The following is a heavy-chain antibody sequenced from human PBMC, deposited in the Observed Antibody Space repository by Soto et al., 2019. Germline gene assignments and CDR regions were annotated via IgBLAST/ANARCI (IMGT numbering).Heavy chain of an antibody. CDR3: ARGVAL. CDR2: ISYSGST. J-gene: IGHJ4*02. V-gene: IGHV4-31*03. D-gene: IGHD2-15*01. Sequence: PSETLSLTCTVSGGSISSGRYYWSWIRQHPGKGLEWIAYISYSGSTSYNPSLKSRVTISVDTSQTQFSLKLSSVTAADTAVYYCARGVALWGQGTLVTVSS. CDR1: GGSISSGRYY.